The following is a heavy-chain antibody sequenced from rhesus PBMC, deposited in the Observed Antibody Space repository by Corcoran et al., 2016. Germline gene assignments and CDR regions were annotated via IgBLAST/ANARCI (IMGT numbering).Heavy chain of an antibody. CDR3: ARRDNWNYGAFEF. V-gene: IGHV4-160*01. CDR2: LDGSGVTT. CDR1: GGSISSNY. J-gene: IGHJ3*01. D-gene: IGHD1-26*01. Sequence: QVQLQESGPGLVKPSETLSLTCAVSGGSISSNYWSWLRQPPGKGLVWVGRLDGSGVTTDYNPPRKCRVTSATDTSRNQFSRKLSSGTAADTAGYYCARRDNWNYGAFEFWGQGLRVTVSS.